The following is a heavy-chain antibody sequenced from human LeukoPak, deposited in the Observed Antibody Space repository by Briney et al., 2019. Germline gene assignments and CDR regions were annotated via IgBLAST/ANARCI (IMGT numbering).Heavy chain of an antibody. Sequence: PSETLSLTCTVSGGSISSTNYYWGWFRQPPGKGLEWIGSIYYSGSTYYTPSLKSRATISVDTSKNQFSLKLWSVTAADTAVYYCARPDSGTYVARAFDIWGRGTLVSVSS. CDR2: IYYSGST. CDR3: ARPDSGTYVARAFDI. D-gene: IGHD1-26*01. J-gene: IGHJ3*02. CDR1: GGSISSTNYY. V-gene: IGHV4-39*01.